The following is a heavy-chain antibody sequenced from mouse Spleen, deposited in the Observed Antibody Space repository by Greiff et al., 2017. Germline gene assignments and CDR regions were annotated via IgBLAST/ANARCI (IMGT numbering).Heavy chain of an antibody. CDR3: TRWDGSSAFYAMDY. D-gene: IGHD1-1*01. J-gene: IGHJ4*01. CDR2: IDPETGGT. V-gene: IGHV1-15*01. Sequence: QVQLQQSGAELVRPGASVTLSCKASGYTFTDYEMHWVKQTPVHGLDWIGAIDPETGGTAYNQKFKGKAILTADKSSSTAYMELRSLTSEDSAVYYCTRWDGSSAFYAMDYWGQGTSVTVSS. CDR1: GYTFTDYE.